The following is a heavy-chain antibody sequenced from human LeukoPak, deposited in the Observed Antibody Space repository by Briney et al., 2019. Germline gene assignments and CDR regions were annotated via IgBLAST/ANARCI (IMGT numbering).Heavy chain of an antibody. Sequence: GGSLRLSCAASGFTLSSYWMHWVRQAQGKGLVWVSRIKSDGSTTNYADSVKGRFTISRDNAKNTLYLQMNSLRAEDTAVYYCARGPRLPQYFQYWGQGTLVTVSS. CDR2: IKSDGSTT. CDR1: GFTLSSYW. CDR3: ARGPRLPQYFQY. J-gene: IGHJ1*01. D-gene: IGHD3-16*01. V-gene: IGHV3-74*01.